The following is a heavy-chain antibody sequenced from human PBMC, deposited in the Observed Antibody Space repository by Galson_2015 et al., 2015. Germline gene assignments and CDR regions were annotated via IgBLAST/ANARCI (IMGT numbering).Heavy chain of an antibody. J-gene: IGHJ6*03. V-gene: IGHV3-21*01. CDR1: GFTFSSYS. CDR2: ISSSSSYI. CDR3: ARDGFGELFEPNYYYYYMDV. Sequence: SLRLSRAASGFTFSSYSMNWVRQAPGKGLEWVSSISSSSSYIYYADSVKGRFTISRDNAKNSLYLQMNSLRAEDTAVYYCARDGFGELFEPNYYYYYMDVWGKGTTVTVSS. D-gene: IGHD3-10*01.